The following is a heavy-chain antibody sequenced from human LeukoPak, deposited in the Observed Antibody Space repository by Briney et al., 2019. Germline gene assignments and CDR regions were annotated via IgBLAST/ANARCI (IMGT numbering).Heavy chain of an antibody. D-gene: IGHD5-18*01. Sequence: GGSLRLSCAASGFTFSSYAMSWVRQAPGKGLEWVSAISGSGGSTYYADSVKGRFTISRDNSKNTLYLQMDSLRAEDTAVYYCASDVDTAMVPTSYWGQGTLVTVSS. J-gene: IGHJ4*02. CDR3: ASDVDTAMVPTSY. V-gene: IGHV3-23*01. CDR2: ISGSGGST. CDR1: GFTFSSYA.